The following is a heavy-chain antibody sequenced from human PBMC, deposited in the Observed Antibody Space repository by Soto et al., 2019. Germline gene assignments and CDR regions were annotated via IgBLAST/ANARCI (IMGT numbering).Heavy chain of an antibody. J-gene: IGHJ5*02. CDR3: ARVLPYYYDSSGYYSTHWFDP. CDR2: IYTSGST. Sequence: SETLSLTCTVSCGSISSYYWSWIRQPAGKGLEWIGRIYTSGSTNYNPSLKSRVTMSVDTSKNQFSLKLSSVTAADTAVYYCARVLPYYYDSSGYYSTHWFDPWGQGTLVTVSS. CDR1: CGSISSYY. D-gene: IGHD3-22*01. V-gene: IGHV4-4*07.